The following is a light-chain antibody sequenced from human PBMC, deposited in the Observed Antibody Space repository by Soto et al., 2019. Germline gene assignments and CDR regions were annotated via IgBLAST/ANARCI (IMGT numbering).Light chain of an antibody. J-gene: IGKJ4*01. CDR3: QQRSNWPPALT. Sequence: VLTQSLCTLSLSPGERATLSCRASQSVSSSYLAWYQQKPGQAPRLLIYDASNRATGIPARFSGSGSGTDFTLTISSLEPEDFAVYYCQQRSNWPPALTFGGGT. CDR1: QSVSSSY. CDR2: DAS. V-gene: IGKV3-11*01.